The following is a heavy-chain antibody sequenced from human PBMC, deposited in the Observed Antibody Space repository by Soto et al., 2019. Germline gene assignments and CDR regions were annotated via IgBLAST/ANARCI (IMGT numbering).Heavy chain of an antibody. V-gene: IGHV1-69*08. CDR1: GGTFSSYT. Sequence: QVQLVQSGAEVKKPGSSVKVSCKASGGTFSSYTISWVRQAPGQGLEWMGRIIPILGIANYAQKFQGRVTITADKYTSTAYMELSSLRSEDTAVYYCARDREGSSSWTDDDYWGQGTLVTVSS. CDR2: IIPILGIA. CDR3: ARDREGSSSWTDDDY. J-gene: IGHJ4*02. D-gene: IGHD6-13*01.